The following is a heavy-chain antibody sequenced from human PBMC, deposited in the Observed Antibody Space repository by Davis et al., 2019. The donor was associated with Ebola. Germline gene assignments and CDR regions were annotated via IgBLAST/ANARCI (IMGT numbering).Heavy chain of an antibody. CDR1: GFTFSSYA. V-gene: IGHV3-23*01. J-gene: IGHJ4*02. Sequence: GESLKISCAASGFTFSSYAMSWVRQAPGKGLEWVSAISGSGGSTYYADSVKGRLTISRDNAKNPLYLQMNSLRDEDTALYYCAKPGYSGYDYPLDNWGQGTLVTVSS. CDR3: AKPGYSGYDYPLDN. D-gene: IGHD5-12*01. CDR2: ISGSGGST.